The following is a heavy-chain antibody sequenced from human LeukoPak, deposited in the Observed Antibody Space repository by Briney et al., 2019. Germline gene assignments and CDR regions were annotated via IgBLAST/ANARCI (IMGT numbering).Heavy chain of an antibody. CDR3: ARAPRTAANLDY. J-gene: IGHJ4*02. V-gene: IGHV3-30-3*01. CDR2: ISYDGNNK. CDR1: GFTFSSYA. Sequence: GGSLRLSCAASGFTFSSYAMHWVRQAPGKGLEWVAVISYDGNNKYYSDSVKGRFTISRDNSKNTLYLQMNTLRAEDTAVYYCARAPRTAANLDYWGQGTLVPVSS. D-gene: IGHD6-13*01.